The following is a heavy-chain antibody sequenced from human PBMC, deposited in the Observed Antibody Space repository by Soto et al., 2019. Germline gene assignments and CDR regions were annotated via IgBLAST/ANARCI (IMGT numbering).Heavy chain of an antibody. CDR3: ARASGGRWLQSRYGYWFGP. V-gene: IGHV4-34*01. Sequence: SETLSLTCAVYGGSFSGYYWSWIRQPPGKGLEWIGEINHSGSTNYNPSLKSRVTISVDTSKNQFSLKLSSVTAADTAVYYCARASGGRWLQSRYGYWFGPWGQGTLVTVSS. CDR2: INHSGST. D-gene: IGHD3-16*01. J-gene: IGHJ5*02. CDR1: GGSFSGYY.